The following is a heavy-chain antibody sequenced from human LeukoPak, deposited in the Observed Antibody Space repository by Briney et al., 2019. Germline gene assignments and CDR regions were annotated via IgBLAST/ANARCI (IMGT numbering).Heavy chain of an antibody. CDR3: AKGLGEGYSSSWYLDY. J-gene: IGHJ4*02. CDR1: GFTFSSYA. V-gene: IGHV3-23*01. CDR2: ISGSGGST. Sequence: GGSLRLSCAASGFTFSSYAMSWVRQAPGKGLEWVSAISGSGGSTYYADSVKGRFTISRDNSKNTLYLQMNSLRAEDTAVYYCAKGLGEGYSSSWYLDYWGQGTLVTVSS. D-gene: IGHD6-13*01.